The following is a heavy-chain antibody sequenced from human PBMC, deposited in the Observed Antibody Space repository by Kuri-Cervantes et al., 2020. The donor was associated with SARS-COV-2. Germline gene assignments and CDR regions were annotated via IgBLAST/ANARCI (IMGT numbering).Heavy chain of an antibody. D-gene: IGHD5-24*01. CDR1: GFSLNTNGNR. J-gene: IGHJ4*02. V-gene: IGHV2-70*04. Sequence: SGPTLVKPTETLTVTCTFSGFSLNTNGNRVSWIRQTPGKALEWLARIDWDDDKFYSTSLKSRLIISKDTSKNQVVLTLTNMDPGDTGTYYCARMGDGYDFEYWGQGTVVTVSS. CDR3: ARMGDGYDFEY. CDR2: IDWDDDK.